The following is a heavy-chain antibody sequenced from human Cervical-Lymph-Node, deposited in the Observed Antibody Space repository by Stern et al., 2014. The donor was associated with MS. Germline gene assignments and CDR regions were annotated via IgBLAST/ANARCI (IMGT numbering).Heavy chain of an antibody. CDR1: GFSLSTSGMC. J-gene: IGHJ4*02. Sequence: ESGPALVKPTQTLTLTCTFSGFSLSTSGMCVSWIRKPPGKALEXLALIDWDDDKFYSTSLKTRLTNSKDTSKNQVVLTMTNMDPVDTATYFCARRHCRARGPFDYWGQGTLVTVSS. CDR2: IDWDDDK. D-gene: IGHD2-15*01. CDR3: ARRHCRARGPFDY. V-gene: IGHV2-70*13.